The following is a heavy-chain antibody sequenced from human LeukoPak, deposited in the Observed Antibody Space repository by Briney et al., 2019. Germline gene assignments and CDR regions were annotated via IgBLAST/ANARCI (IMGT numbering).Heavy chain of an antibody. CDR2: INWNGGST. D-gene: IGHD3-10*02. CDR3: AELGITMIGGV. J-gene: IGHJ6*04. Sequence: GGSLRLSCAASGFTFDDYGLSWVRQAPGKGLEWVSTINWNGGSTGYADSVKGRFTISRDNAKNSLYLQMNSLRAEDTAVYYCAELGITMIGGVWGKGTTVTISS. V-gene: IGHV3-20*04. CDR1: GFTFDDYG.